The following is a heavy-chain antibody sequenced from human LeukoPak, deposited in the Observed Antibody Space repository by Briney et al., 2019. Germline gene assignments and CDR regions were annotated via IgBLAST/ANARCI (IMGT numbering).Heavy chain of an antibody. Sequence: GESLKISCKGSGYNFTSYWIGWVRQMPGKGLEWMGIIYPGDSDTRYSPSFQGQVTISADKSISTAYLQWSSLKASDTAMYYCARGGEGYGDLYYYYYGMDVWGQGTTVTVSS. CDR2: IYPGDSDT. J-gene: IGHJ6*02. D-gene: IGHD4-17*01. V-gene: IGHV5-51*01. CDR3: ARGGEGYGDLYYYYYGMDV. CDR1: GYNFTSYW.